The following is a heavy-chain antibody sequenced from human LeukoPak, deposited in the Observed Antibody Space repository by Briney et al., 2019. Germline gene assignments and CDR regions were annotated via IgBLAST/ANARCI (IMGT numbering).Heavy chain of an antibody. J-gene: IGHJ6*03. CDR3: ARVAAEVVGVPGAIGFGWVRRDYYYMDV. V-gene: IGHV1-2*02. D-gene: IGHD2-2*02. CDR1: GYTFTGYY. Sequence: ASVKVSCKASGYTFTGYYMHWVRQAPGQGLEWMGWINPNSGGTNYAQKFQGRVTMTRDMSTSTVYMEMSRLRSEDTAVYYCARVAAEVVGVPGAIGFGWVRRDYYYMDVWGKGTTVTVSS. CDR2: INPNSGGT.